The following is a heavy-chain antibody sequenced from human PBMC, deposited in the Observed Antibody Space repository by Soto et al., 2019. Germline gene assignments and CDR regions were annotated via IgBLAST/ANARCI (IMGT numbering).Heavy chain of an antibody. CDR3: AREGYYDFWSGYYPQVGMDV. D-gene: IGHD3-3*01. CDR1: GGTFSSYA. CDR2: IIPIFGTA. J-gene: IGHJ6*02. Sequence: SVKVSCKASGGTFSSYAISWVRQAPGQGLEWMGGIIPIFGTANYAQKFQGRVTITADESTSTAYMELSSLRSEDTAVYYCAREGYYDFWSGYYPQVGMDVWGQGTTVTVSS. V-gene: IGHV1-69*13.